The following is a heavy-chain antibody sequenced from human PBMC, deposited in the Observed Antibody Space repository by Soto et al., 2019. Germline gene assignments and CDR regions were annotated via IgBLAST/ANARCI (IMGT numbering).Heavy chain of an antibody. D-gene: IGHD2-2*01. V-gene: IGHV3-30*18. CDR2: ISYDGSNK. CDR3: AKDLVRVIVLVPASRYYYYYYGIYV. Sequence: GGSLRLSCAASGFTFSSYGMHWVRQAPGKGLEWVAVISYDGSNKYYADSVKGRFTISRDNSKNTLYLQMNSLRAEDTAVYYCAKDLVRVIVLVPASRYYYYYYGIYVRGQRTTVTVSS. J-gene: IGHJ6*02. CDR1: GFTFSSYG.